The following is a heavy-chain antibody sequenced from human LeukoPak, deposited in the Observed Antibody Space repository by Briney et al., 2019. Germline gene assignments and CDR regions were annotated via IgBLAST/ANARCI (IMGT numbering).Heavy chain of an antibody. J-gene: IGHJ4*02. CDR3: VLGVSHPVVGTLIDY. Sequence: ASVKVSCKASGYTFTSYGISWVRQTPGQRLEWMGWISAYNGNTNYAQKLQGRVTMTTDTSTSTAYMELRSLRSDDTAVYYCVLGVSHPVVGTLIDYWGQGTLVTVSS. CDR2: ISAYNGNT. CDR1: GYTFTSYG. V-gene: IGHV1-18*01. D-gene: IGHD2-2*01.